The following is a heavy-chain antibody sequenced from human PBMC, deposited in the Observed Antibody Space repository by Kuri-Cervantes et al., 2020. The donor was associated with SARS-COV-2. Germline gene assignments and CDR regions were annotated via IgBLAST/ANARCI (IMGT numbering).Heavy chain of an antibody. CDR3: ARIRMTTVTTASFDY. Sequence: SGPTLVKPTQTLTLTCTFSGFSLSTSGVGVGWIRQPPGKALEWLALIYWNDDKRYSPSLKSRLTITKDTSKSQVVLTMTNMDPVDTATYYCARIRMTTVTTASFDYWGQGTLVTVSS. V-gene: IGHV2-5*01. CDR2: IYWNDDK. J-gene: IGHJ4*02. CDR1: GFSLSTSGVG. D-gene: IGHD4-11*01.